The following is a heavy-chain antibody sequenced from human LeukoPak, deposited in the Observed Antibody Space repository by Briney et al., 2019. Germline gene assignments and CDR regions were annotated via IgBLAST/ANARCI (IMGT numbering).Heavy chain of an antibody. CDR2: IYYSGST. D-gene: IGHD3-22*01. CDR3: ARVSSRRLPPTYSYDRRNYFDY. CDR1: GGSFNTYY. V-gene: IGHV4-59*12. Sequence: SETLSLTCTVSGGSFNTYYWSWIRQPPGKGLEWLGYIYYSGSTNYSPSLKSRVTISVDTSKNQFSLRLSSVTAADTAVYYCARVSSRRLPPTYSYDRRNYFDYWGQGTLVTVSS. J-gene: IGHJ4*02.